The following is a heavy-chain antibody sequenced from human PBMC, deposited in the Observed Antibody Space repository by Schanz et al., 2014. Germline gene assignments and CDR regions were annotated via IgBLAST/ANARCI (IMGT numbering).Heavy chain of an antibody. V-gene: IGHV3-33*08. D-gene: IGHD6-19*01. CDR3: ARDHQWLARYYMDV. CDR1: GFTFNSYA. CDR2: IWYDGSNE. J-gene: IGHJ6*03. Sequence: QVQLVESGGGVVQPGGSLRLSCAASGFTFNSYAFHWVRQSPGKGLEWVALIWYDGSNEYYADSVKGRFTISRDNPKKTLYLQMNSLRAEDTAVYYCARDHQWLARYYMDVWGKGTTVTVSS.